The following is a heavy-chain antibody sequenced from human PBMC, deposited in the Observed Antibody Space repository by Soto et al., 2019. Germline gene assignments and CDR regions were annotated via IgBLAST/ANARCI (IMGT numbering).Heavy chain of an antibody. Sequence: ASVKVSCKASGYTFTGYYMHWVRQAPGQGLEWMGWINPNSGGTNYAQKFQGRVTMTRDTSISTAYMELSRLRSDDTAVYYCARVYYDFWRGYPQSYYYYGMDVWGQGTTVTVSS. V-gene: IGHV1-2*02. CDR3: ARVYYDFWRGYPQSYYYYGMDV. CDR2: INPNSGGT. J-gene: IGHJ6*02. CDR1: GYTFTGYY. D-gene: IGHD3-3*01.